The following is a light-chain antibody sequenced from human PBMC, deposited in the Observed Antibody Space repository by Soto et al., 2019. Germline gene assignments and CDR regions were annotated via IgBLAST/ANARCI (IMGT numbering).Light chain of an antibody. Sequence: DIQMTQSPSSLSASVGDRVTITCRASQGIRHDLGWYQQKPGKAPKRLIYAASSMQSRLPSRFSGSGSGTEFTLTIITLQPEECANYYCLQQNSYPLTFGGGTKVAIK. V-gene: IGKV1-17*01. CDR3: LQQNSYPLT. J-gene: IGKJ4*01. CDR2: AAS. CDR1: QGIRHD.